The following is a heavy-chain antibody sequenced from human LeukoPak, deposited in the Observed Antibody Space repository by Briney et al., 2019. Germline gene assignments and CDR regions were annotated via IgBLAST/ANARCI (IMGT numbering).Heavy chain of an antibody. D-gene: IGHD1-26*01. CDR3: ARGLRGSYSDY. Sequence: GGSLRLSCAASGFTVSSNYMSWVRQAPGKGLEWVSVIYSGGSTYYADSVKGRFTISRDNSKNTLYLQMNSLRAEDTAVYYCARGLRGSYSDYWGQGTLVTVPS. CDR2: IYSGGST. V-gene: IGHV3-66*01. CDR1: GFTVSSNY. J-gene: IGHJ4*02.